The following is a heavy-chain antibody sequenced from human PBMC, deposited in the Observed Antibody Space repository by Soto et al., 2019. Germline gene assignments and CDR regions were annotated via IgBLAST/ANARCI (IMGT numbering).Heavy chain of an antibody. J-gene: IGHJ5*02. V-gene: IGHV4-61*08. CDR1: GVSVSSGDYY. Sequence: PSETLSLTCTVSGVSVSSGDYYGSWIRQPPGKGLEWIGYIYYSGSTNYNPSLKSRVSISLDTSKNQFSLRLTSVTAADTAVYYCARIPVDTYMINWFDPWGQGTLVTVSS. D-gene: IGHD5-18*01. CDR3: ARIPVDTYMINWFDP. CDR2: IYYSGST.